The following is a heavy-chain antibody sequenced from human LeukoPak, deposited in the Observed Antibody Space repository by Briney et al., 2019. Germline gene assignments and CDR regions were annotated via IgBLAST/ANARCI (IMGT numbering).Heavy chain of an antibody. CDR3: AREGGRGYSYGFNYYFDY. Sequence: SETLSLTCTVSGGSISSTSYYWGWIRQPPGKGLEWIGTIYYSGSTYYNPSLKSRVTISVDTSKNQFSLKLSSVTAADTAVYYCAREGGRGYSYGFNYYFDYWGQGTLVTVSS. CDR1: GGSISSTSYY. D-gene: IGHD5-18*01. J-gene: IGHJ4*02. V-gene: IGHV4-39*07. CDR2: IYYSGST.